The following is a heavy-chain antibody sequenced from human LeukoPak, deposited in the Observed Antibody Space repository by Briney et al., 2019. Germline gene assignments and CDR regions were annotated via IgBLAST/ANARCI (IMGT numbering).Heavy chain of an antibody. CDR3: AKDERSGWFGELSDN. CDR2: ISGSSGST. Sequence: GGSLRLSCAASGFTLSRYGMSCVRQAPGKGLEWVSAISGSSGSTYYADSVKGRFTISRDNSKNTLYLQMNSLRAEDTAVYYCAKDERSGWFGELSDNWGQGTLVTVSS. V-gene: IGHV3-23*01. J-gene: IGHJ4*02. CDR1: GFTLSRYG. D-gene: IGHD3-10*01.